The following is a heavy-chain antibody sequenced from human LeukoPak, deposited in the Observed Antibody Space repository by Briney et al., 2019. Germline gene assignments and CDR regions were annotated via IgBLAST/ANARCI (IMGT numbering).Heavy chain of an antibody. J-gene: IGHJ4*02. V-gene: IGHV1-24*01. Sequence: ASVKVSCKVSGYTLTELSMHWVRQAPGKGLEWMGGFDPEDGETIYAQKLQGRVTMTTDTSTSTAYMELRSLRSDDTAVYYCATSRTTYYYDSSGYIHWGQGTLVTVSS. CDR3: ATSRTTYYYDSSGYIH. CDR1: GYTLTELS. D-gene: IGHD3-22*01. CDR2: FDPEDGET.